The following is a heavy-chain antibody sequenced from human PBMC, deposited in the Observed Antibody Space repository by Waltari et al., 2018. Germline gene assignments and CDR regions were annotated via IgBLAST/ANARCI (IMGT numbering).Heavy chain of an antibody. CDR3: ARHEGEYEVDY. J-gene: IGHJ4*01. CDR2: IYPGDSEV. Sequence: DVQLVQSGAEVKKAGESLKISCKGSGYTFATSWIGWVRQIPGRGLEWMGTIYPGDSEVRYSPSFQGQVTISADRSTRTAYLYWSTLKASDTAMYYCARHEGEYEVDYWGHGTLVTVSS. V-gene: IGHV5-51*01. D-gene: IGHD6-6*01. CDR1: GYTFATSW.